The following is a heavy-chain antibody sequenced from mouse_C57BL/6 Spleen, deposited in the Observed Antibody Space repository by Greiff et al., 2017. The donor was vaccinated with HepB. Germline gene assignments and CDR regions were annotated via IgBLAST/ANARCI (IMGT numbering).Heavy chain of an antibody. Sequence: VQLQQSGPELVKPGASVKISCKASGYTFTDYYMNWVKQSHGKSLEWIGDINPNNGGTSYNQKFKGKATLTVDKSSSTAYMELRSLTSEDSAVYYCARDYDKEFAYWGQGTLVTVSA. V-gene: IGHV1-26*01. CDR1: GYTFTDYY. CDR3: ARDYDKEFAY. CDR2: INPNNGGT. J-gene: IGHJ3*01. D-gene: IGHD2-4*01.